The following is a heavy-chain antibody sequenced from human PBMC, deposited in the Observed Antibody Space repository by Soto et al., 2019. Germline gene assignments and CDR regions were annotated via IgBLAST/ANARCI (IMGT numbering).Heavy chain of an antibody. CDR2: ISAYNGNT. CDR3: ARDDQTKTYYDFWSGETLDY. J-gene: IGHJ4*02. Sequence: QVQLVQSGAEVKKPGASVKVSCKASGYTFTSYGISWVRQAPGQGLEWMGWISAYNGNTNYAQKLQGRATMTTDTSTSTAYMELRSLRSDDTAVYYCARDDQTKTYYDFWSGETLDYWGQGTLVTVSS. D-gene: IGHD3-3*01. V-gene: IGHV1-18*01. CDR1: GYTFTSYG.